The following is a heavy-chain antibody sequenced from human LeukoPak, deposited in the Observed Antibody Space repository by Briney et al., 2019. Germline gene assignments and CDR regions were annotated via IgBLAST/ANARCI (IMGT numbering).Heavy chain of an antibody. V-gene: IGHV3-30-3*01. CDR1: GFTFSDYN. CDR2: MSPDGNKK. CDR3: ARDTQASRFDH. D-gene: IGHD2/OR15-2a*01. Sequence: GGSLRLSCAASGFTFSDYNMHWVRQAPGKGLDWVALMSPDGNKKYYADSVKGRFTISRDNAKNTLYLQMNSLRAEDTAMYYCARDTQASRFDHWGQGTLVTVSS. J-gene: IGHJ4*02.